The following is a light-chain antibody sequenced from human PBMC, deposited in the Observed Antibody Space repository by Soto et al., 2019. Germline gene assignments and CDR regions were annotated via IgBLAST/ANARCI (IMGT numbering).Light chain of an antibody. CDR2: AAS. CDR3: QPSYSTPR. Sequence: DIQMTQSPSPLSASVGDRVTITCRASQTIRNYLNWYQQKPGEAPKLLIYAASRLQSGVPSRFSGSGSGTDFTLTINPLPPEDIATYCCQPSYSTPRFGGGTKVDIK. V-gene: IGKV1-39*01. CDR1: QTIRNY. J-gene: IGKJ4*01.